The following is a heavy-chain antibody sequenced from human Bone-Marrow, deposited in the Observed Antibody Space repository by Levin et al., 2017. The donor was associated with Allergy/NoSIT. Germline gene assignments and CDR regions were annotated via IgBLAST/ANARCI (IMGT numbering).Heavy chain of an antibody. V-gene: IGHV3-48*01. CDR3: ARDSAVDTAMVNFDY. CDR2: ISSSSSTI. CDR1: GFTFSSYR. J-gene: IGHJ4*02. Sequence: SCAASGFTFSSYRMNWVRQAPGKGLEWVSYISSSSSTIYYADSVKGRFTISRDNAKNSLYLQMNSLRAEDTAVYYCARDSAVDTAMVNFDYWGQGTLVTVSS. D-gene: IGHD5-18*01.